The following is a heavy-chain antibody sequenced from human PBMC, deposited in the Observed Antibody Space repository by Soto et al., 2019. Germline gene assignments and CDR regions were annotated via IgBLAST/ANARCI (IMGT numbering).Heavy chain of an antibody. V-gene: IGHV3-74*01. Sequence: EVQLVESGGGLVQPGGSLRLSCAASGFTFSIYWMHWVRQAPGKGPVWVSRIDNAGSSARYADSVKGRFTISRDNAKNTVDLQMNSLRAEDTAVYYCTRVGGSVSGMAVWGKGTTVTVSS. J-gene: IGHJ6*04. CDR2: IDNAGSSA. D-gene: IGHD1-26*01. CDR1: GFTFSIYW. CDR3: TRVGGSVSGMAV.